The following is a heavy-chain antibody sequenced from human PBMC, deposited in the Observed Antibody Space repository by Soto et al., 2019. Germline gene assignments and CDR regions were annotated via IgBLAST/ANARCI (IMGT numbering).Heavy chain of an antibody. CDR1: GYTFTSYG. Sequence: ASVKVSCKASGYTFTSYGTSWVRQAPGQGLEWMGWISAYNGNTNYAQKLQGRVTMTTDTSTSTAYMELRSLRSDDTAVYYCARDLGGIVVVVAATAGGYYYYGMDVWGQGTTVTVSS. CDR2: ISAYNGNT. D-gene: IGHD2-15*01. V-gene: IGHV1-18*01. J-gene: IGHJ6*02. CDR3: ARDLGGIVVVVAATAGGYYYYGMDV.